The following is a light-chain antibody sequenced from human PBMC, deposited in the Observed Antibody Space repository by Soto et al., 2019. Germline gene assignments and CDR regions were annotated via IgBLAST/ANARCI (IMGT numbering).Light chain of an antibody. CDR2: DVS. J-gene: IGLJ2*01. Sequence: QSALTQPASVSGSPGQSITIPCTGTSSDVGAYNYVSWYQQHPGKAPKLMIYDVSNRPSRVSNRFSGSKSGNTAYLTISGLQAEDEADYSCSSYTSSTLVFGGGTKLNVL. V-gene: IGLV2-14*03. CDR3: SSYTSSTLV. CDR1: SSDVGAYNY.